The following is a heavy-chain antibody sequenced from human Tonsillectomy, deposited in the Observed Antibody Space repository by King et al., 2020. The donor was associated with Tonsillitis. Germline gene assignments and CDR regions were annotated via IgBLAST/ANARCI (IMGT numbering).Heavy chain of an antibody. V-gene: IGHV3-74*01. Sequence: VQLVESGGGLVQPGGSLRLSCAASGCTFNTRWMHWVRQGPGKGLLWVSHINSDGSGTSYVDSVRGRFTISRDNAKNTVYLQMESLRAEDTAVYYCASDWSYGIDVWGQGTTVTVSS. CDR2: INSDGSGT. J-gene: IGHJ6*02. CDR3: ASDWSYGIDV. CDR1: GCTFNTRW. D-gene: IGHD2-8*02.